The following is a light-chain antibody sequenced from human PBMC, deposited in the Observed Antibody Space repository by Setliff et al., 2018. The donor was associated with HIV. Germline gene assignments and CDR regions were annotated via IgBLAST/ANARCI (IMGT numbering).Light chain of an antibody. CDR2: EVN. J-gene: IGLJ1*01. CDR3: SSSTTNSAYV. Sequence: QSVLTQPRSVSGSPGQSVTISCTGISSDVGDYDYVSWYQQHPGKAPRLMIYEVNNRPSGVSDRFSGSKSGNTASLTISGLQAEDEADYYCSSSTTNSAYVFGTGTKVTVL. CDR1: SSDVGDYDY. V-gene: IGLV2-14*01.